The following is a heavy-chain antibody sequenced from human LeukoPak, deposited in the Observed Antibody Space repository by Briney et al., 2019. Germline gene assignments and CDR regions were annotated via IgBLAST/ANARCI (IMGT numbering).Heavy chain of an antibody. V-gene: IGHV3-7*03. CDR1: GFTFSSYW. CDR3: ARDRDSSGWRFDY. J-gene: IGHJ4*02. D-gene: IGHD6-19*01. Sequence: GGSLRLSCAASGFTFSSYWMSWVRQAPGKGLEWVANIKQDGSEKYYVDSVKGRFTISRDNAKNSQYLQMNSLRAEDTAVYYCARDRDSSGWRFDYWGQGTLVTVSS. CDR2: IKQDGSEK.